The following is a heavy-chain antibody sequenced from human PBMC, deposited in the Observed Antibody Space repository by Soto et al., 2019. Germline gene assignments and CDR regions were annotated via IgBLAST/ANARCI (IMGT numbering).Heavy chain of an antibody. CDR2: IYYSGST. CDR3: ARGTTTGAWNWFDP. D-gene: IGHD4-17*01. Sequence: TSETLSLTCIVSGGSISSSSYYWGWIRQPPGKGLEWIGSIYYSGSTYYNPSLKSRVTISVDTSKNQFSLKLSSVTAADTAVYYCARGTTTGAWNWFDPWGQGTLVTVSS. V-gene: IGHV4-39*07. CDR1: GGSISSSSYY. J-gene: IGHJ5*02.